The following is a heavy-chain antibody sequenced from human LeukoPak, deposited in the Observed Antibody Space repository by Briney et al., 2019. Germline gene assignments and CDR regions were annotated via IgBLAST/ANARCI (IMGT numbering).Heavy chain of an antibody. CDR2: INSDGSST. V-gene: IGHV3-74*01. D-gene: IGHD6-13*01. CDR3: ARVSQLGKSYYFDY. Sequence: GGSLRLSCAASAFTVSSYWMHWVRQAPGKGLVWDSRINSDGSSTSYADSVKGRFTISRDNAKNTLYLQVNSLRAEDTAVYYCARVSQLGKSYYFDYWGQGTLVTVSS. CDR1: AFTVSSYW. J-gene: IGHJ4*02.